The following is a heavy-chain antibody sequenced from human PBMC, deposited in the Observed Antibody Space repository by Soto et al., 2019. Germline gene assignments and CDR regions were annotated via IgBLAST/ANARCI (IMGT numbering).Heavy chain of an antibody. D-gene: IGHD6-19*01. CDR3: AKDSRAVARTFDY. V-gene: IGHV3-30*18. CDR1: GFIFSSYG. Sequence: GGSLRLSCAASGFIFSSYGRHWVRQAPGKGLEWVAVISYDGSNKYYADSVKGRFTISRDNSKNTLYLQMNSLRAEDTAVYYCAKDSRAVARTFDYWGQGALVTVYS. J-gene: IGHJ4*02. CDR2: ISYDGSNK.